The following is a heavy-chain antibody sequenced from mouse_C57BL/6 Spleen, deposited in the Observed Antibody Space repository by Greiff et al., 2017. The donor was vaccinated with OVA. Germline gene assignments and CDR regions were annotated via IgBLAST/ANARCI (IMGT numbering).Heavy chain of an antibody. CDR2: IDPETGGT. V-gene: IGHV1-15*01. Sequence: QFQLQQSGAELVRPGASVTLSCKASGYTFTDYEMHWVKQTPVHGLEWIGAIDPETGGTAYNQKFKGKAILTADKSSSTAYMELRSLTSEDSAVYYCTRRRAYYGSSSGFAYWGQGTLVTVSA. CDR1: GYTFTDYE. J-gene: IGHJ3*01. D-gene: IGHD1-1*01. CDR3: TRRRAYYGSSSGFAY.